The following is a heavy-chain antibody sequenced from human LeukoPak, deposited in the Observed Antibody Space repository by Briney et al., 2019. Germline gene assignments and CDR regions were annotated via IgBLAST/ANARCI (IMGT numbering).Heavy chain of an antibody. Sequence: ASVKVSCKASGYTFTSYGISWVRQAPGQGLEWMGWISAYNGNTNYAQKLQGRVTMTTDTSTSTAYMELRSLRSDDTAVYYCARDWRDEWELPMGCYFDLWGRGTLVTVSS. CDR1: GYTFTSYG. V-gene: IGHV1-18*01. J-gene: IGHJ2*01. CDR2: ISAYNGNT. D-gene: IGHD1-26*01. CDR3: ARDWRDEWELPMGCYFDL.